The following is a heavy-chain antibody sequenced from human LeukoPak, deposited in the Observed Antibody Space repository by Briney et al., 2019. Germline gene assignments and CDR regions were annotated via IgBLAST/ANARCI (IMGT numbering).Heavy chain of an antibody. D-gene: IGHD5-24*01. CDR1: GFTFNIYA. V-gene: IGHV3-23*01. J-gene: IGHJ1*01. CDR3: VQEARRDGYKLAPVAEH. CDR2: ISETSRKT. Sequence: GGSLRLSCAASGFTFNIYAMSWARQAPGKGLEWVSAISETSRKTYYADSVKGRLTISRDNSKNTLYLQMNGLRDEDTAVYYCVQEARRDGYKLAPVAEHWGQGTLVTVSS.